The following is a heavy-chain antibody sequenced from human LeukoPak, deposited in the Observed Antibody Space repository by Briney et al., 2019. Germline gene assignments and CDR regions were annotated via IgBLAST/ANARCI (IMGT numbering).Heavy chain of an antibody. Sequence: SETLSLTCAVYGGSFSGYYWSWIRQPPGKGLEWIGEINHSGSTNYNPSLKSRVTISVDTSKNQFSLKLSSVTAADTAVYYCARRTANWGSLYWDQGTLVTVSS. CDR2: INHSGST. CDR3: ARRTANWGSLY. CDR1: GGSFSGYY. V-gene: IGHV4-34*01. D-gene: IGHD7-27*01. J-gene: IGHJ4*02.